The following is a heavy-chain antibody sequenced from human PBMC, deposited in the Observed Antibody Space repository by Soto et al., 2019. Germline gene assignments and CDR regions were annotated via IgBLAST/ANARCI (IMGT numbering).Heavy chain of an antibody. CDR2: ISGTDGGT. D-gene: IGHD6-13*01. CDR1: GFIFSSYA. J-gene: IGHJ4*02. CDR3: AKEMSGYTSSCIND. V-gene: IGHV3-23*01. Sequence: GGSLRLSCAASGFIFSSYAMSWVRQAPGKGLEWVSVISGTDGGTYYGDSVKGRFTISRDNSKNTLYLQMNSLRAEDTAVYYCAKEMSGYTSSCINDWGQGTLVTLSS.